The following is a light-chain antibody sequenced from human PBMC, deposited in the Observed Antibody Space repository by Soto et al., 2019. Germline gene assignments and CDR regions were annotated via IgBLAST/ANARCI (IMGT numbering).Light chain of an antibody. CDR3: QQSYMHIRT. CDR1: RTVSRS. Sequence: SQMTQSPSSLSASVGDRVNLAXRASRTVSRSFNWYQQQPGXAPRXXXYRXSTFQSGFPSSLSGGGSGTDFTRTINSRQPEDCDTYYWQQSYMHIRTFGQGTRLEIK. V-gene: IGKV1-39*01. CDR2: RXS. J-gene: IGKJ5*01.